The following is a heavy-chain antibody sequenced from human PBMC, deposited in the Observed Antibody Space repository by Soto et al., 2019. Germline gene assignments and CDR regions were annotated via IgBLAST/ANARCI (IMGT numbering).Heavy chain of an antibody. CDR1: GFTFSSYG. D-gene: IGHD2-15*01. J-gene: IGHJ3*02. CDR2: IWYDGSNK. V-gene: IGHV3-33*01. Sequence: GVSLRLSCAASGFTFSSYGMHWVRQAPGKGLEWVAVIWYDGSNKYYADSVKGRFTISRDNSKNTLYLQMNSLRAEDTAVYYCASKYCSGGSCSENDAFDIWGQGTMVNVSS. CDR3: ASKYCSGGSCSENDAFDI.